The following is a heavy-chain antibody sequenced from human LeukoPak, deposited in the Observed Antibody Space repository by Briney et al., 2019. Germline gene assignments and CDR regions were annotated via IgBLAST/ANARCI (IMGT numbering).Heavy chain of an antibody. V-gene: IGHV3-74*01. Sequence: PGGSLRPSCAAYGFTFSHYLMHWVRQVPGKGLVWVSRINSVESNTKSYADSVKGRFIISRDNAKNTLYLQLNSLRTEDMAVYFLGRGGNCIDIWGQGTTVIVSS. CDR3: GRGGNCIDI. CDR2: INSVESNT. D-gene: IGHD2/OR15-2a*01. CDR1: GFTFSHYL. J-gene: IGHJ3*02.